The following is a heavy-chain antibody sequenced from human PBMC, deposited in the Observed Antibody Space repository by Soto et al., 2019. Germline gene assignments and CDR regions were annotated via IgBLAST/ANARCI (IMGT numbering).Heavy chain of an antibody. CDR2: TYYRSKWYN. D-gene: IGHD5-18*01. CDR1: GDSVSSNSAA. Sequence: SQTLSLTCAISGDSVSSNSAAWNWIRQSPSRGLEWLGRTYYRSKWYNDYAVSVKSRITINPDKSKNQFSLQLKSGTPEDTAGNYFARDSEYTAIVNDYYYGIYFSGQRTTVTVSS. CDR3: ARDSEYTAIVNDYYYGIYF. V-gene: IGHV6-1*01. J-gene: IGHJ6*02.